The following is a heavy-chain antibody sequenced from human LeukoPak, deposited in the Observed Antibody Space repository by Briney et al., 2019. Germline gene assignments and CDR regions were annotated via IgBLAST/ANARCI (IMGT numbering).Heavy chain of an antibody. CDR3: AREHKNWNSRSDAFDI. CDR2: ISYDGSNK. V-gene: IGHV3-30*04. D-gene: IGHD1-7*01. J-gene: IGHJ3*02. CDR1: GFTFSSYA. Sequence: PGGSLRLSCAASGFTFSSYAMHWVRQAPGKGLEWVAVISYDGSNKYYADSVKGRFTISRDNSKNTLYLQMNSLRAEDTAVYYCAREHKNWNSRSDAFDIWGQGTMVTVSS.